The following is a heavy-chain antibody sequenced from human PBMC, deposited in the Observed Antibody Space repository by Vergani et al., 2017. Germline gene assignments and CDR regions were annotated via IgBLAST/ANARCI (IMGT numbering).Heavy chain of an antibody. V-gene: IGHV4-61*02. CDR3: AREQTGVVIGRYYYYGMDV. CDR2: IYTSGST. J-gene: IGHJ6*02. Sequence: QVQLQESGPGLVKPSQTLSLTCTVSGGSISSGSYYWSWIRQPAGKGLEWIGRIYTSGSTNYNPSLKSRVTISVDTSKNQFSLKLSSVTAADTAVYYCAREQTGVVIGRYYYYGMDVWGQGTTVTVSS. CDR1: GGSISSGSYY. D-gene: IGHD3-3*01.